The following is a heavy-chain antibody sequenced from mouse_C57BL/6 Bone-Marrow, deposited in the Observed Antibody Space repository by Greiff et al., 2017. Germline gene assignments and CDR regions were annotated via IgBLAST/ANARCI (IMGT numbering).Heavy chain of an antibody. V-gene: IGHV14-4*01. CDR2: IEFENGDT. J-gene: IGHJ2*01. D-gene: IGHD1-1*01. Sequence: EVQLQQSGAELVRPGASVKLSCTASGFNIKDDYLHWVKQRPEQGLEWIGWIEFENGDTEYASKFQGKATITANTSSNTAYLQLSSLTSEDTAVYYCTPYYGSRAYCGQGPTLSVSS. CDR3: TPYYGSRAY. CDR1: GFNIKDDY.